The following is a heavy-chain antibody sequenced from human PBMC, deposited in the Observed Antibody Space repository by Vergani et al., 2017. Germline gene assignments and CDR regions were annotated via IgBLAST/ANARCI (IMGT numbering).Heavy chain of an antibody. CDR3: ARTLRCMEWLAMDV. V-gene: IGHV1-8*02. CDR2: MNPNSGNT. CDR1: GGTFSSYT. D-gene: IGHD3-3*01. J-gene: IGHJ6*02. Sequence: QVQLVQSGAEVKKPGSSVKVSCKASGGTFSSYTISWVRQATGQGLEWMGWMNPNSGNTGYAQKFQGRVTMTRNTSISTAYVELSSLRSEDTAVYYCARTLRCMEWLAMDVWGQGTTVTVSS.